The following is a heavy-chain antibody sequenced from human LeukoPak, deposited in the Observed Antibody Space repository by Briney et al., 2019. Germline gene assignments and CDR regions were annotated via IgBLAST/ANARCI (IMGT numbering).Heavy chain of an antibody. V-gene: IGHV3-23*01. CDR2: ISGSGGST. Sequence: GTLSLTCTVSGGSISSSSYYWGWVRQAPGKGLEWVSAISGSGGSTYYADSVKGRFTISRGNSKNTLYLQMNSLRAEDTAVYYCAKSQVIVVVSRFDYWGQGTLVTVSS. CDR3: AKSQVIVVVSRFDY. J-gene: IGHJ4*02. D-gene: IGHD3-22*01. CDR1: GGSISSSSYY.